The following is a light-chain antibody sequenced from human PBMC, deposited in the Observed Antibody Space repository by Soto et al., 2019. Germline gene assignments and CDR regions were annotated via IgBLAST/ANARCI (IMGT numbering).Light chain of an antibody. CDR3: AAWDDSLSVGV. Sequence: QAVVTQPPSASGTPGQRVTISCSGSSSNIGSNPVNWYQQFPGTAPKLLIYSNNQRPSGVPDRFSGSKSGTSASLAISGLQSEDEADYYCAAWDDSLSVGVFGGGTKLTVL. CDR1: SSNIGSNP. CDR2: SNN. V-gene: IGLV1-44*01. J-gene: IGLJ3*02.